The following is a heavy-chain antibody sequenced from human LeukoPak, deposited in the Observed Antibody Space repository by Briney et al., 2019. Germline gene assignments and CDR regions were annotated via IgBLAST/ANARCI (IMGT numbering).Heavy chain of an antibody. V-gene: IGHV1-2*02. Sequence: ASVKVSCKASGYTVTGYYMHWGRQAPGQGLEWMGWINPNSGGTNYAQKLQGRVTMTRDTSISTAYMELSRLRSDDTAVYYCARVRTWIQLWYFDYWGQGTLVTVSS. CDR1: GYTVTGYY. J-gene: IGHJ4*02. CDR2: INPNSGGT. CDR3: ARVRTWIQLWYFDY. D-gene: IGHD5-18*01.